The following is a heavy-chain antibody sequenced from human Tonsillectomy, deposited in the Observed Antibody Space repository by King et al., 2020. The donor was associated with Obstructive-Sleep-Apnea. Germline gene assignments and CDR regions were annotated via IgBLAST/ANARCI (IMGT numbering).Heavy chain of an antibody. Sequence: QLVQSGAEVKKPGASVKVSCKASGYTFTGSYIHWVRQAPGQGLEWMGWINPNSGGTNYAQKFQGRVTMTRDTSISTAYMELSRLRSYDTAVYYCASQVLGYCSSSTCYPLDAFDIWGQGTMVTVSS. CDR3: ASQVLGYCSSSTCYPLDAFDI. V-gene: IGHV1-2*02. J-gene: IGHJ3*02. CDR1: GYTFTGSY. D-gene: IGHD2-2*01. CDR2: INPNSGGT.